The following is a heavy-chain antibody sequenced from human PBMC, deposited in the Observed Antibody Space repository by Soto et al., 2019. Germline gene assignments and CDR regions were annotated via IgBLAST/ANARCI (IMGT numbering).Heavy chain of an antibody. CDR3: AKGGAGAYYFDSSGYHIDY. D-gene: IGHD3-22*01. V-gene: IGHV3-30*18. CDR1: GFTFSSYG. J-gene: IGHJ4*02. CDR2: ISNDGSNK. Sequence: QVQLVESGGGVVQPGRSLRLSCAASGFTFSSYGMHWVRQAPGKGLEWVTIISNDGSNKYYADSVKGRFTISRDNSKNTLYVQMNSLRAEDTAVYYCAKGGAGAYYFDSSGYHIDYWGQGTLVTVSS.